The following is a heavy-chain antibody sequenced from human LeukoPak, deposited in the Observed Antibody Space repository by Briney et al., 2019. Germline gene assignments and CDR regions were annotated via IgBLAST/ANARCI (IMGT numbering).Heavy chain of an antibody. Sequence: ASVKVSCKASGYTFTSYGISWVRQAPGQGLEWMGWISGYNGNTNYAQKLQGRVTMTRDTSTSTVYMELSSLRSEDTAVYYCARSTRWGYSSGYHFDYWGQGTLVTVSS. CDR3: ARSTRWGYSSGYHFDY. D-gene: IGHD3-22*01. V-gene: IGHV1-18*01. J-gene: IGHJ4*02. CDR1: GYTFTSYG. CDR2: ISGYNGNT.